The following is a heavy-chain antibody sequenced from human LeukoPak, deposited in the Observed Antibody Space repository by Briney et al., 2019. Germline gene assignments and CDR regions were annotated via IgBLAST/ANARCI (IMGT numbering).Heavy chain of an antibody. CDR2: IYISGST. Sequence: PSETLSLTCTVSGGSISSYYWSWIRQPAGKGLEWIGRIYISGSTNYNPSLKSRVTMSVDTSKNQFSLKLSSVTAADTAVYYCARDRGAWNDDGFDYWGQGTLVTVSS. CDR3: ARDRGAWNDDGFDY. D-gene: IGHD1-1*01. J-gene: IGHJ4*02. V-gene: IGHV4-4*07. CDR1: GGSISSYY.